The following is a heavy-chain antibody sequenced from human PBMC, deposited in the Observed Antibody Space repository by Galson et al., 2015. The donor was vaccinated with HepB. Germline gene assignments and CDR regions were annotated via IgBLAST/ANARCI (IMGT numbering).Heavy chain of an antibody. J-gene: IGHJ6*02. V-gene: IGHV1-2*02. CDR3: ARDQVPLRQFTMVPGVTSPFYDMDV. D-gene: IGHD3-10*01. Sequence: SVKVSCKASGSTFTSYYMHWVRQAPGQGLEWMGWINPNRGGTNYAQKFQGRVTMTRDTSISTAYMELSRLKSDDTAVYYCARDQVPLRQFTMVPGVTSPFYDMDVWGHGTPVSVSS. CDR2: INPNRGGT. CDR1: GSTFTSYY.